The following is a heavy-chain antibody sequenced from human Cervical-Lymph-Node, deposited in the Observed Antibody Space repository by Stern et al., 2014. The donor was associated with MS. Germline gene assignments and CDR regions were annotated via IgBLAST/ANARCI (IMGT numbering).Heavy chain of an antibody. Sequence: VQLEESGPGLVKPSGTLSLTCAVSGGSISSSNWWSWGRQPPGKGLERIGEFCRSETPNYNPSLKSRVTISVDKPKNHFSLKLSSVTAADTAVYYCAAGYDFWRGNWFDPWGQGTLVTVSS. V-gene: IGHV4-4*02. CDR2: FCRSETP. J-gene: IGHJ5*02. CDR1: GGSISSSNW. D-gene: IGHD3-3*01. CDR3: AAGYDFWRGNWFDP.